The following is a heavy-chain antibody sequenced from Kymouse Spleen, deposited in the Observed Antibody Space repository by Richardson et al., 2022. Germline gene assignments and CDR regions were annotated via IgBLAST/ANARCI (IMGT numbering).Heavy chain of an antibody. Sequence: QLQLQESGPGLVKPSETLSLTCTVSGGSISSSSYYWGWIRQPPGKGLEWIGSIYYSGSTYYNPSLKSRVTISVDTSKNQFSLKLSSVTAADTAVYYCARSGTPYYYYYGMDVWGQGTTVTVSS. J-gene: IGHJ6*02. D-gene: IGHD1-1*01,IGHD1-20*01,IGHD1-7*01. CDR1: GGSISSSSYY. V-gene: IGHV4-39*01. CDR3: ARSGTPYYYYYGMDV. CDR2: IYYSGST.